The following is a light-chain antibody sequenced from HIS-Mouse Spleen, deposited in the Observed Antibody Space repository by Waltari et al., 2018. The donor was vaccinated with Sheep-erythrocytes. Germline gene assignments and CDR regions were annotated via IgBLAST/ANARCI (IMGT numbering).Light chain of an antibody. Sequence: QSALTQPRSVSGSPGQPLTLSCTGTSTDLGGYNSFSWYQQHPGKAPKLMIYDVSKRPSGVPDRFSGSKSGNTASLTISGLQAEDEADYYCCSYAGSYNHVFATGTKVTVL. CDR3: CSYAGSYNHV. J-gene: IGLJ1*01. V-gene: IGLV2-11*01. CDR1: STDLGGYNS. CDR2: DVS.